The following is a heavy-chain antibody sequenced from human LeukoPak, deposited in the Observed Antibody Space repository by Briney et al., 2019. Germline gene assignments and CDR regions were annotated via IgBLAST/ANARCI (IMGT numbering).Heavy chain of an antibody. D-gene: IGHD5-12*01. V-gene: IGHV4-59*01. CDR1: DGSISSYY. CDR3: ARGIVATIRDHYYYGVDV. J-gene: IGHJ6*02. CDR2: IYYSGST. Sequence: PSETLSLTCTVSDGSISSYYWSWIRQPPGKGLEWIEYIYYSGSTNHNPSLNSRVTISVDTPKNQFSLKLSSVTAADTAVYYCARGIVATIRDHYYYGVDVWGQGTTVTVSS.